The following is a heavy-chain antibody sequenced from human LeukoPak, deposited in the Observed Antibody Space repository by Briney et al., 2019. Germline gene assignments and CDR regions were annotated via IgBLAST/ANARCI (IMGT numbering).Heavy chain of an antibody. CDR3: AKDDRLAAAGTIDY. J-gene: IGHJ4*02. Sequence: GGSLRLSCAASGFTFDDYAMHWVRQAPGKGLEWVSGISWDSGSIGYADSVKGRFTISRDNSKNTLYLQMNSLRAEDTAVYYCAKDDRLAAAGTIDYWGQGTLVTVSS. D-gene: IGHD6-13*01. V-gene: IGHV3-9*01. CDR1: GFTFDDYA. CDR2: ISWDSGSI.